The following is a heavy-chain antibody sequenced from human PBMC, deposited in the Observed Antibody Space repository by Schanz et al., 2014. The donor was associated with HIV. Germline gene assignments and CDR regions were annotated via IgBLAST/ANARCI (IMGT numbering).Heavy chain of an antibody. J-gene: IGHJ6*02. V-gene: IGHV3-30*03. CDR3: ARDPARSYEPWSGYWYGMDV. CDR2: ISKDGSDK. CDR1: GFTFSKYG. D-gene: IGHD3-3*01. Sequence: QVQLVESGGGVVQPGRSPTLSCAASGFTFSKYGMHWVRQAPGKGLEWVAAISKDGSDKYYTDSVKGRITISRDNSKKTLYLQVDNLTADDTAVYYCARDPARSYEPWSGYWYGMDVWGQGTTVIVSS.